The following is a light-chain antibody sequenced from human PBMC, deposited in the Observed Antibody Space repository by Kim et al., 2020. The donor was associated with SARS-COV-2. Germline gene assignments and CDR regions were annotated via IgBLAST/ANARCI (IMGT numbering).Light chain of an antibody. CDR1: RSITSN. Sequence: SGSQGERATLSCRASRSITSNLAWYQQKPGQAPRLLIYGASIRATGIPARFSGSGSGTEFTLTISNLQSEDVAVYYCQQYDDWWTFGQGTKVDIK. CDR3: QQYDDWWT. V-gene: IGKV3-15*01. J-gene: IGKJ1*01. CDR2: GAS.